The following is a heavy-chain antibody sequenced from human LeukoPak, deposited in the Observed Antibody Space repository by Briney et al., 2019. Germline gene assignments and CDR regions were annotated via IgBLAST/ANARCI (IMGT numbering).Heavy chain of an antibody. D-gene: IGHD6-6*01. V-gene: IGHV4-59*12. Sequence: PSETLSLTCTVSGDSISSYYWSWIRQPPGEGLEWIGYIYYRGSNNYNPSLKSRVTISADTSKNQFSLKLSSVTAADTAVYYCARIEYSSSGYGMDVWGQGTTVTVSS. J-gene: IGHJ6*02. CDR3: ARIEYSSSGYGMDV. CDR2: IYYRGSN. CDR1: GDSISSYY.